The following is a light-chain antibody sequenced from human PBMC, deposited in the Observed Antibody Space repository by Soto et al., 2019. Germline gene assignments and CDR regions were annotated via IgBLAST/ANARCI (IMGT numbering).Light chain of an antibody. Sequence: EIVLTQSPATLSLSPGERATLSCRASQSVSSYLAWYQQKPGQAPRLLIYDASNRATGIPARFSGSGSGTDFTLTSTRLEPEDFAVYYCQQRSIWPVTFGQGTKLEIK. CDR1: QSVSSY. CDR3: QQRSIWPVT. CDR2: DAS. J-gene: IGKJ2*01. V-gene: IGKV3-11*01.